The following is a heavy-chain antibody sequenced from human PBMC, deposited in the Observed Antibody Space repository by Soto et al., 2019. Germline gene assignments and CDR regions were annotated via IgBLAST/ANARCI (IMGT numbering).Heavy chain of an antibody. CDR1: GFSLSTNAVG. CDR3: AREYSSSWYGH. J-gene: IGHJ1*01. Sequence: SGPTLVNPTQTLTLTCTFSGFSLSTNAVGVGWIRQPPGKALEWLALIYWNDDKRYSPSLKSRLTITKATSKNQVVLTMTNVDPVDTATYYCAREYSSSWYGHWGQGTLVTVSS. V-gene: IGHV2-5*01. CDR2: IYWNDDK. D-gene: IGHD6-13*01.